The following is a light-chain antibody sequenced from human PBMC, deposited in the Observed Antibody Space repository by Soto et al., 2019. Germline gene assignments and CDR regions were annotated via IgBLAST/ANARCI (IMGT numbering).Light chain of an antibody. CDR2: ATI. V-gene: IGKV3-20*01. CDR1: QSVRDSF. Sequence: EIVLTQSPDTLSLSPGDRATLSCRASQSVRDSFLAWYQQKPGQSPRLLIYATISRATGIPERFSGSGSETDFTLTIYRLEPEDFAVYYCQQYGSSPYTFGQGTKLEIK. CDR3: QQYGSSPYT. J-gene: IGKJ2*01.